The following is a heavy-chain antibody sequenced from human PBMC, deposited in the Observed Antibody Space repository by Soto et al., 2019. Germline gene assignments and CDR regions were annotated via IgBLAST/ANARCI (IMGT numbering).Heavy chain of an antibody. J-gene: IGHJ4*02. CDR3: ARDRGDEWAARSPVFGY. Sequence: GGSLRLSCAASGFTFSSYSMNWVRQAPGKGLEWVSSISSSSSYIYYADSVKGRFTISRDNAKNSLYLQMNSLRAEDTAVYYCARDRGDEWAARSPVFGYWGQGTLVTVSS. D-gene: IGHD6-6*01. CDR2: ISSSSSYI. V-gene: IGHV3-21*01. CDR1: GFTFSSYS.